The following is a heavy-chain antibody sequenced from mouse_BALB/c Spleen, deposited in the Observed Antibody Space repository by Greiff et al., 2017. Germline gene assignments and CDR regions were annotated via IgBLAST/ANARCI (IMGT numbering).Heavy chain of an antibody. Sequence: DVKLVESGGSLVQPGGSLKLSCAASGFTFSSYGMSWVRQTPDKRLELVATINSNGGSTYYPDSVKGRFTISRDNAKNTLYLQMSSLKSEDTAMYYCARDGVRTLYAMDYWGQGTSVTVSS. D-gene: IGHD2-14*01. J-gene: IGHJ4*01. V-gene: IGHV5-6-3*01. CDR1: GFTFSSYG. CDR3: ARDGVRTLYAMDY. CDR2: INSNGGST.